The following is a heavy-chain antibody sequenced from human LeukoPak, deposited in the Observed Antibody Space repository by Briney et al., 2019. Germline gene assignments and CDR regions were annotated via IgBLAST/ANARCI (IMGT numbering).Heavy chain of an antibody. CDR2: ISYDGSSK. Sequence: GGSLRLSCAASGFTFSSYAMHWVRQAPGKGLEWVAVISYDGSSKYYADSVKGRLTISRDNSKNTLYLQMNSLRAEDTAVYYCARDHGDYVSYYYYGMDVWGQGTTVTVSS. J-gene: IGHJ6*02. V-gene: IGHV3-30-3*01. D-gene: IGHD4-17*01. CDR1: GFTFSSYA. CDR3: ARDHGDYVSYYYYGMDV.